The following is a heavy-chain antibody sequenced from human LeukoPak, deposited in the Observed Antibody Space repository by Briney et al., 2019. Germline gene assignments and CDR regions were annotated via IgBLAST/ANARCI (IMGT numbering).Heavy chain of an antibody. CDR3: ASWTKSASWFDP. J-gene: IGHJ5*02. V-gene: IGHV1-69*04. D-gene: IGHD3/OR15-3a*01. CDR1: GGTFSSYA. CDR2: IIPILGIA. Sequence: SVKVSCKASGGTFSSYATSWVRQAPGQGLEWMGRIIPILGIANYAQKFQGRVTITADKSTSTAYMELSSLRSEDTAVYYCASWTKSASWFDPWGQGTLVTVSS.